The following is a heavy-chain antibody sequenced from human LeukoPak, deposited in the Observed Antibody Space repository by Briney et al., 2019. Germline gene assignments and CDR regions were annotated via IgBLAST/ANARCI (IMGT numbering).Heavy chain of an antibody. CDR1: GYNFSKYW. D-gene: IGHD3-10*01. CDR3: AGGYGSGSYEDFDY. Sequence: GESLKISCKGSGYNFSKYWIGWVRQMPGKGLEWMGIIYPRDSDIRYNPSFQGQVTISADTSISTAYLQWSSLKASDTAMYYCAGGYGSGSYEDFDYWGQGTLVTVSS. V-gene: IGHV5-51*01. J-gene: IGHJ4*02. CDR2: IYPRDSDI.